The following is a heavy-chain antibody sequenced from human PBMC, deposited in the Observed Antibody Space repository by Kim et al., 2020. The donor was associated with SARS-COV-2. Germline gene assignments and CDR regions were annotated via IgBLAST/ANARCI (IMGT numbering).Heavy chain of an antibody. D-gene: IGHD3-3*01. V-gene: IGHV3-33*01. J-gene: IGHJ4*02. CDR2: IWYDGSNK. CDR1: GFTFSSYG. CDR3: ARGGAMRFPHRYWVGYYFDY. Sequence: GGSLRLSCAASGFTFSSYGMHWVRQAPGKGLEWVAVIWYDGSNKYYADSVKGRFTISRDNSKNTLYLQMNSLRAEDTAVYYCARGGAMRFPHRYWVGYYFDYWGQGTLVTVSS.